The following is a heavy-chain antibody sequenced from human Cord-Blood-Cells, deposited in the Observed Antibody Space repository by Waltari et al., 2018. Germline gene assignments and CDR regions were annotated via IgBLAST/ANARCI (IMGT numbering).Heavy chain of an antibody. CDR1: GYPLTQSS. J-gene: IGHJ4*02. Sequence: QVQLVQSGAEVKKPGASVKVSCKVSGYPLTQSSMHWVRLAPGKGREWMGGCDPEDGETIYTQKFQGRVTITEDTSTDTAYMELSSLRSEDTAVYYCATLRAAFDYWGQGTLVTVSS. D-gene: IGHD2-15*01. V-gene: IGHV1-24*01. CDR3: ATLRAAFDY. CDR2: CDPEDGET.